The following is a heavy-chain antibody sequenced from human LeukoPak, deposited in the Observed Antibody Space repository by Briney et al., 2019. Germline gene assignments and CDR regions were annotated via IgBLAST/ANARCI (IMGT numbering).Heavy chain of an antibody. D-gene: IGHD3-22*01. J-gene: IGHJ4*02. Sequence: SETLSLTCSVSGGSIRNYFWSWIRQPAGKGLEWIGRIYTSGSTDSNPSLRSRVTMSVDTSRNQFSLKLTSVTAADTAVYYCARESKSYDGSGYYHDYWGQGTLVTVS. CDR1: GGSIRNYF. CDR3: ARESKSYDGSGYYHDY. CDR2: IYTSGST. V-gene: IGHV4-4*07.